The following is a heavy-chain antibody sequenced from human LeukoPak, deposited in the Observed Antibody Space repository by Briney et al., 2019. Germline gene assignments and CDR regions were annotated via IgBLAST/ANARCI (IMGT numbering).Heavy chain of an antibody. Sequence: GGSLRLSCAASGFTFSSYSMNWVRQAPGKGLEWVSVIYSGGSTYYADSVRGRFTISRDNSKNTLYLQMNSLRAEDTAVYYCARERAASTSYCGGDCFPDYWGQGTLVTVSS. CDR3: ARERAASTSYCGGDCFPDY. CDR2: IYSGGST. D-gene: IGHD2-21*02. J-gene: IGHJ4*02. CDR1: GFTFSSYS. V-gene: IGHV3-66*01.